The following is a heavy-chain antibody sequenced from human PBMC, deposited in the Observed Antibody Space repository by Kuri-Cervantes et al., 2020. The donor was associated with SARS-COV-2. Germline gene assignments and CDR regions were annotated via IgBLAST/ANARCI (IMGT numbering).Heavy chain of an antibody. V-gene: IGHV4-30-2*01. CDR1: GGSISSGGYS. J-gene: IGHJ5*02. D-gene: IGHD2-21*01. Sequence: SETLSLTCAVSGGSISSGGYSWSWIRQPPGKGLEWIGYIYHSGSTYYNPSLKSRVTISVDRSKNQFSLKLSSVTAADTVVYYCARQAYCGGDCYSWFDPWGQGTLVTVSS. CDR2: IYHSGST. CDR3: ARQAYCGGDCYSWFDP.